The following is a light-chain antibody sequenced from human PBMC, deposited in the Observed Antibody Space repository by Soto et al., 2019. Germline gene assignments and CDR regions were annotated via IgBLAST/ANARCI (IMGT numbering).Light chain of an antibody. J-gene: IGLJ1*01. CDR1: ITDVGASNN. Sequence: QSLLTQPRSLSGSHGQSVTISCTGTITDVGASNNVSWYQQLPGRAPKLMIYDVSERPSGVPDRFSGSKSGNTASLTISGLLPDDEADYYCCSYAVTFYVFGTGTKVTVL. CDR2: DVS. CDR3: CSYAVTFYV. V-gene: IGLV2-11*01.